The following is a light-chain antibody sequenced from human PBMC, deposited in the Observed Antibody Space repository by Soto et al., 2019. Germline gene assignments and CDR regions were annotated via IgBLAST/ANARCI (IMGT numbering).Light chain of an antibody. Sequence: VLTQSPGTLSLSPGERASLSCRASQSIDNRQLVWFQQKPGQAPRLLIYGASSRASGIPDRFSGSGSGTDFTLTISRLETEDFAVYYCQHYANSVWTFGQGTKVEMK. CDR1: QSIDNRQ. CDR3: QHYANSVWT. CDR2: GAS. V-gene: IGKV3-20*01. J-gene: IGKJ1*01.